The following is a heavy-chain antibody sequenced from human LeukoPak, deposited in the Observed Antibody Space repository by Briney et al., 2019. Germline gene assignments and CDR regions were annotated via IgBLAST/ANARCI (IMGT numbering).Heavy chain of an antibody. D-gene: IGHD3-3*01. CDR3: ARLGDFWSGYLNWFDP. J-gene: IGHJ5*02. CDR2: IYPGDSDT. V-gene: IGHV5-51*01. CDR1: GHSFTSYW. Sequence: GESLKISCKGSGHSFTSYWIGWVRQMPGKGLVWMGIIYPGDSDTRYSPSFQGQVTISADKSISTAYLQWSSLKASDTAMYYCARLGDFWSGYLNWFDPWGQGTLVTVSS.